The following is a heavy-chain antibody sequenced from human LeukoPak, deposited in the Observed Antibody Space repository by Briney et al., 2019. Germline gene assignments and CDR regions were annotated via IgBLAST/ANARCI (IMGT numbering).Heavy chain of an antibody. CDR2: LHYSGST. CDR3: ARADYGSGNYYVDY. J-gene: IGHJ4*01. Sequence: SETLSLTCTVSGGSISSSSYYWAWIRQPPGKGLEWIGSLHYSGSTYHNPSLKSRVTTSVDTSKNQFSLKLSSVTAADTAVYYCARADYGSGNYYVDYWGRGTLVTVSS. V-gene: IGHV4-39*07. CDR1: GGSISSSSYY. D-gene: IGHD3-10*01.